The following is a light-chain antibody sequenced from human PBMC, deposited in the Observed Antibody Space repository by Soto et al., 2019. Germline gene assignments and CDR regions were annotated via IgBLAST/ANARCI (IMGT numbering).Light chain of an antibody. V-gene: IGKV2-30*01. CDR1: QSLVYSDGNTY. J-gene: IGKJ2*03. CDR2: KVS. Sequence: DVVMTQSPLSLHVTLGQPASISCRSSQSLVYSDGNTYLSWFQQRPGQSPRRLIYKVSNRDSGVPGRFCGSGSGTEFTLKISRLEAEDVGVYYCMQGTHPYSFGQGTKLEIK. CDR3: MQGTHPYS.